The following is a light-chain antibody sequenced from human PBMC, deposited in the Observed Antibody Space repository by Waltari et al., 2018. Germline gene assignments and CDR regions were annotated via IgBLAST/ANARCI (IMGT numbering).Light chain of an antibody. CDR3: QQYNTYSS. J-gene: IGKJ2*01. CDR2: KAS. CDR1: HCISNY. Sequence: DIQMTQSPSTLSASVGARVTITCRASHCISNYFDRYQQKPGKAPNLLIYKASILKSGVSSRFSGSGSGTQFTLTISSLQPGDFATYFCQQYNTYSSFGQGTKLEIK. V-gene: IGKV1-5*03.